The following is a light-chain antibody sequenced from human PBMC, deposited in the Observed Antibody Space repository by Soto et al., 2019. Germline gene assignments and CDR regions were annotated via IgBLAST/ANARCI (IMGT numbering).Light chain of an antibody. CDR2: GAF. V-gene: IGKV3-20*01. J-gene: IGKJ2*01. CDR3: QQFGSSPPYT. Sequence: EIVLTQSPGTLSLSPGEGATLSYRASQSVSSNNLAWYQQKPGRAPRLLIYGAFNRASDIPHRFSGSGSGTDFTLTISRLEPEDFAVSYCQQFGSSPPYTFGQGTRLEIK. CDR1: QSVSSNN.